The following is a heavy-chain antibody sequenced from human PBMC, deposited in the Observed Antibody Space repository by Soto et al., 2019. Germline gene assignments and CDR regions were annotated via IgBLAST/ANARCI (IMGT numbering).Heavy chain of an antibody. CDR1: GFNFNTYW. D-gene: IGHD4-17*01. CDR2: TDTDGTRK. J-gene: IGHJ6*02. CDR3: GRVPLDGNYANGVDV. V-gene: IGHV3-7*03. Sequence: PGGSLRLSCAASGFNFNTYWMYWVRQAPGKGLEWVAITDTDGTRKNYVDSVKGRFIISRDNAKNSLFLQMNSLRVEDTAVYYCGRVPLDGNYANGVDVWGQGTTVTVSS.